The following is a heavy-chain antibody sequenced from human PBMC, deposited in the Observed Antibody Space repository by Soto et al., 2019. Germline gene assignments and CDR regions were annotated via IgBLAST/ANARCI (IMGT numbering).Heavy chain of an antibody. V-gene: IGHV1-69*02. CDR2: IIPILGIA. D-gene: IGHD3-10*01. Sequence: QVQLVQSGAEVKKPGSSVKVSCKASVGTFSSYTISWVRQAPGQGLEWMGRIIPILGIANYAQKFQGRVTITADKSTSTAYMELSSLRSKDTAVYYCASLMSSGYYYGMDVWGQGTTVTVSS. CDR3: ASLMSSGYYYGMDV. J-gene: IGHJ6*02. CDR1: VGTFSSYT.